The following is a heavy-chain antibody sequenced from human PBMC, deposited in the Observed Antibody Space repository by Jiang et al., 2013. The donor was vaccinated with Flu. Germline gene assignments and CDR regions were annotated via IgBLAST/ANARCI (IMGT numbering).Heavy chain of an antibody. J-gene: IGHJ4*02. D-gene: IGHD5-12*01. CDR3: ARDRGYSDY. V-gene: IGHV4-59*01. Sequence: KSRVTISVDTSKNQXSLKLSSVTAADTAVYYCARDRGYSDYWGQGTLVTVSS.